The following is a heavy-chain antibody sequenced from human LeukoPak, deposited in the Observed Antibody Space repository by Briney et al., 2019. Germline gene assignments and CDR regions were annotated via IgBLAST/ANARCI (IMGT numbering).Heavy chain of an antibody. Sequence: PGGSLRLPCAASGFTFSDYTMQWVRQAPGKGLEWVALLPPDGSYQHYADSLKGRFTISRDNFKNALYLQMNSLRLEDTAVYYCARGLHDRSWYGAHWGQGTLLSVSS. CDR1: GFTFSDYT. V-gene: IGHV3-30*04. CDR2: LPPDGSYQ. D-gene: IGHD6-13*01. J-gene: IGHJ4*02. CDR3: ARGLHDRSWYGAH.